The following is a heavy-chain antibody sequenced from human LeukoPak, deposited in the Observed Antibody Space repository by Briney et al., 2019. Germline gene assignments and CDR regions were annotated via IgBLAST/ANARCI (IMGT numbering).Heavy chain of an antibody. CDR1: GLTVSSNY. CDR3: ARGGTPGYSTGWIDY. CDR2: LYGAGST. V-gene: IGHV3-53*05. D-gene: IGHD6-19*01. Sequence: GGSLRLSCAASGLTVSSNYMSWVRQAPGKGLEWVSVLYGAGSTYYADSVKGRFTISRDNSKNTLFLQMNSPRGEDTAVYYCARGGTPGYSTGWIDYWGQGTLVTVSS. J-gene: IGHJ4*02.